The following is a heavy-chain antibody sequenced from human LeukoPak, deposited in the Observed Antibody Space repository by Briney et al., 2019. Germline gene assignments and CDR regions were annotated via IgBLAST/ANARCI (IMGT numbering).Heavy chain of an antibody. V-gene: IGHV3-9*01. D-gene: IGHD6-19*01. CDR1: GFTFDDYA. CDR3: AKVFARLRPGYSSGWYSG. CDR2: ISWNSGSI. Sequence: PGGSLRLSCAASGFTFDDYAMHWVRQAPGKGLEWVSGISWNSGSIGYADSVKGQFTISRDNAKNSLYLQMNSLRAEDTALYYCAKVFARLRPGYSSGWYSGWGQGTLVTVSS. J-gene: IGHJ1*01.